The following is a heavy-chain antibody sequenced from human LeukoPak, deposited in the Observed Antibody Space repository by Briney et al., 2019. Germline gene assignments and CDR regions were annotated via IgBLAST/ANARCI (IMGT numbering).Heavy chain of an antibody. D-gene: IGHD6-13*01. CDR1: AGSISSYY. V-gene: IGHV4-59*08. J-gene: IGHJ4*02. CDR3: ATYSSSWDSFDY. CDR2: IYYSGST. Sequence: SETLSLTCTVSAGSISSYYWSWIRQPPGKGLEWIGYIYYSGSTNYNPSLKSRVTISVDTSKNQFSLKLSSVTAADTAVYYCATYSSSWDSFDYWGQGTLVTVSS.